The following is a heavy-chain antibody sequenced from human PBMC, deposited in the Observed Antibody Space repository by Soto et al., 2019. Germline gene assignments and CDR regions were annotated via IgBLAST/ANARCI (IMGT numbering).Heavy chain of an antibody. CDR2: INHSGST. V-gene: IGHV4-34*01. Sequence: SETLSLTCAVYGGSFSGYYWSWIRQPPGKGLEWIGEINHSGSTNYNPSLKSRVTISVDTSKNQFSLKLSSVTAADTAVYYCAILGIESSSTRFDYWGQGTLVTVSS. CDR1: GGSFSGYY. D-gene: IGHD6-6*01. J-gene: IGHJ4*02. CDR3: AILGIESSSTRFDY.